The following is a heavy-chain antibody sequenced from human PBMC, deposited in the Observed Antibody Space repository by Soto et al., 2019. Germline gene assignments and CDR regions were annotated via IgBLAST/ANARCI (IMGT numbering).Heavy chain of an antibody. CDR2: IIPIFGTA. D-gene: IGHD3-22*01. V-gene: IGHV1-69*12. J-gene: IGHJ4*02. CDR3: ARDMGYYYDSSCYSTYY. CDR1: GGTFSSYA. Sequence: QVQLVQSGAEVKKPGSSVKVSCKASGGTFSSYAISWVRQAPGQGLEWMGGIIPIFGTANYAQKFQGRVTITADESTSTAYMELSSLRSEDTAVYYCARDMGYYYDSSCYSTYYWGQGTLVTVSS.